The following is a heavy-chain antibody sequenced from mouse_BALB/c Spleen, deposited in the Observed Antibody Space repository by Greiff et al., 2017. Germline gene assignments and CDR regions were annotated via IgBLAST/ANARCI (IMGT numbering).Heavy chain of an antibody. CDR2: INPYNGGT. CDR3: ARCYYGSSSYYFDY. V-gene: IGHV1-18*01. J-gene: IGHJ2*01. Sequence: EVKLMESGPELVKPGASMKISCKASGYSFTGYTMNWVKQSHGKNLEWIGLINPYNGGTSYNQKFKGKATLTVDKSSSTAYMELLSLTSEDSAVYYCARCYYGSSSYYFDYWGQGTTLTVSS. D-gene: IGHD1-1*01. CDR1: GYSFTGYT.